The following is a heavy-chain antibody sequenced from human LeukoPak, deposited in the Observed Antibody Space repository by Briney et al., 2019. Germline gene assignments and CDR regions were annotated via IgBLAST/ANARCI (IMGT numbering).Heavy chain of an antibody. CDR3: AGVPENTPNYFDSRGALDY. Sequence: GGSLRLSCAVSGFTFSSYTMNWVRQAPGKGLEWVSSISSSSSYIYYADSVKGRFTISRDNAKNSLYLQMNSLRAEDTAVYYCAGVPENTPNYFDSRGALDYWGQGTLVTVSS. CDR1: GFTFSSYT. J-gene: IGHJ4*02. CDR2: ISSSSSYI. D-gene: IGHD3-22*01. V-gene: IGHV3-21*01.